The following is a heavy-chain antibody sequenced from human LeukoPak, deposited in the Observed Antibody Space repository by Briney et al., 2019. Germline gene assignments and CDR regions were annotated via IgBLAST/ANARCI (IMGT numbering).Heavy chain of an antibody. CDR3: ARHEGGSYPDYFDY. CDR1: GGSFSGYY. Sequence: SETLSLTCAVYGGSFSGYYWSWIRQPPGKGLEWIGSIYYSGSTYYNPSLKSRVTISVDTSKNQFSLKLSSVTAADTAVYYCARHEGGSYPDYFDYWGQGTLVTVSS. D-gene: IGHD1-26*01. V-gene: IGHV4-34*01. J-gene: IGHJ4*02. CDR2: IYYSGST.